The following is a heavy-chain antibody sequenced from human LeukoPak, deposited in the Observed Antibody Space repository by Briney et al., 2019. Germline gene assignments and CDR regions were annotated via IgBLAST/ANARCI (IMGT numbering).Heavy chain of an antibody. CDR3: ARGPSGYHNT. CDR1: GGSISSSSYY. Sequence: SETLSLTCTVSGGSISSSSYYWGWIRQPPGKGLEWIGSIYYSGSTYYNPSLKSRVTISVDTSKNQFSLKLSSVTAADTAVYYCARGPSGYHNTGGQGTLVTVSS. V-gene: IGHV4-39*01. CDR2: IYYSGST. J-gene: IGHJ4*02. D-gene: IGHD5-12*01.